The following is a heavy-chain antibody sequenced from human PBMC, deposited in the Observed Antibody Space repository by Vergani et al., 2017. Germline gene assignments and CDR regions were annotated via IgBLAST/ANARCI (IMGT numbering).Heavy chain of an antibody. V-gene: IGHV4-34*01. CDR3: ARGRYSSSWYSNWFDP. Sequence: QVQLQQWGAGLLKPSETLSLTCAVYGVSFSGYYWSWIRQPPGKGLEWIGEIKHSGSTNYNPSLKSRVTISVDTSKNQFSLKRSSVTAADTAVYYCARGRYSSSWYSNWFDPWGQGTLVTVSS. D-gene: IGHD6-13*01. CDR1: GVSFSGYY. CDR2: IKHSGST. J-gene: IGHJ5*02.